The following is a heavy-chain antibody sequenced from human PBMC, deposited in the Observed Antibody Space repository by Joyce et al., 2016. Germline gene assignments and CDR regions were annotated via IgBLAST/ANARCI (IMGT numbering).Heavy chain of an antibody. V-gene: IGHV3-74*03. CDR2: INRDGSST. D-gene: IGHD4-23*01. CDR1: GFTFSRYW. J-gene: IGHJ4*02. CDR3: ARLRRWSGPSDC. Sequence: EVQLVESGGGLVQPGGSLRLSCAAAGFTFSRYWLYWVRKAPGKGLVWVSRINRDGSSTTYAYSVKGRFTISRDNAKNTLYLQMNSLRAEDTAVYYCARLRRWSGPSDCWGQGTLVTVSS.